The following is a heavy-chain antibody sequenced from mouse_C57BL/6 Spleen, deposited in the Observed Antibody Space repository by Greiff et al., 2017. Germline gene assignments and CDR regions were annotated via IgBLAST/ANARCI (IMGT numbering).Heavy chain of an antibody. CDR2: IDPSDSET. Sequence: QVQLQQPGAELVRPGSSVKLSCKASGYTFTSYWMHWVKQRPIQGLEWIGNIDPSDSETHYNQKFKDKDTLTVDKSSSTAYMQLSSLTSEDSAVYYCARGGTTGDFDYWGKGTTLTVSS. D-gene: IGHD2-13*01. CDR3: ARGGTTGDFDY. CDR1: GYTFTSYW. V-gene: IGHV1-52*01. J-gene: IGHJ2*01.